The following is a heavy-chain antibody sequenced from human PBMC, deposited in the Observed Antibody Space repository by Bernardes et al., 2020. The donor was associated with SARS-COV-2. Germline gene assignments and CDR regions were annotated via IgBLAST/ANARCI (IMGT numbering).Heavy chain of an antibody. CDR3: ARHRRDVRFMEWLLDS. Sequence: SETLSLTCSVSGSSISGYYWSWIRQPPGKGLEWIGYIYDSGSTTYNPSLKSRVTISIDTSKKQFSLRLNSVTAADTAIYYCARHRRDVRFMEWLLDSWGQGTLVTVSS. J-gene: IGHJ4*02. CDR1: GSSISGYY. D-gene: IGHD3-3*01. V-gene: IGHV4-59*08. CDR2: IYDSGST.